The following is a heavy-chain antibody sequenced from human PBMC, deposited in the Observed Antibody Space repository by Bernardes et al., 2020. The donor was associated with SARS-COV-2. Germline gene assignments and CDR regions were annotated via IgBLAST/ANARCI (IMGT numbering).Heavy chain of an antibody. CDR3: ARDQVLLFGESISYYYYGMDV. V-gene: IGHV3-66*01. D-gene: IGHD3-10*01. CDR2: IYNSGST. Sequence: GGSLRLSCAASGFPVSSNYMTWVRQAPGKGLEWVSLIYNSGSTDYADSVKGRFTISRDNSKNTLYLQMNSLRAEDTAVYYCARDQVLLFGESISYYYYGMDVWGQGTTVTVSS. J-gene: IGHJ6*02. CDR1: GFPVSSNY.